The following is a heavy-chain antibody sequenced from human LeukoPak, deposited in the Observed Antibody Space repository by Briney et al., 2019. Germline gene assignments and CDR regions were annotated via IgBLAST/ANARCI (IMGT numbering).Heavy chain of an antibody. D-gene: IGHD3-22*01. J-gene: IGHJ4*02. V-gene: IGHV3-21*01. CDR3: ARDAYYYDKSGYYRYFDY. Sequence: GGSLRLSCAASGFTFNSYSMNWVRQAPGKGLEWVSSISSSSSYIYYADSVKGRFTISRDNAKNSLYLQMDSLRAEDTAVYYCARDAYYYDKSGYYRYFDYWGQGTLVTVS. CDR2: ISSSSSYI. CDR1: GFTFNSYS.